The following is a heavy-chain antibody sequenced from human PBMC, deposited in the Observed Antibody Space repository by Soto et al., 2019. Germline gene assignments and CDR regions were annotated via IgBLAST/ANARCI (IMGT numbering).Heavy chain of an antibody. D-gene: IGHD6-25*01. Sequence: SVKVSCKASGGTFSSYAISWVRQAPGQGLEWMGRIIPILGIANYAQKFQGRVTITADKSTSTAYMELSSLRSEDTAVYYCARDRGRENYWFFDLWGSGSLVPGSS. CDR2: IIPILGIA. J-gene: IGHJ2*01. CDR3: ARDRGRENYWFFDL. CDR1: GGTFSSYA. V-gene: IGHV1-69*04.